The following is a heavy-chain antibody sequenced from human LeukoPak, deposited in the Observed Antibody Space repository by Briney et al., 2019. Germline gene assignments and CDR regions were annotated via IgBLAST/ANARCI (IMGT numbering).Heavy chain of an antibody. J-gene: IGHJ4*02. CDR2: IYTSGST. V-gene: IGHV4-61*02. CDR3: ARGSHSSSWYYFDY. Sequence: PSQTLSLTCAVSGGSISSGGYYRSWIRQPAGKGLEWIGRIYTSGSTNYNPSLKSRVTISVDTSKNQFSLKLSSVTAADTAVYYCARGSHSSSWYYFDYWGQGTLVTVSS. D-gene: IGHD6-13*01. CDR1: GGSISSGGYY.